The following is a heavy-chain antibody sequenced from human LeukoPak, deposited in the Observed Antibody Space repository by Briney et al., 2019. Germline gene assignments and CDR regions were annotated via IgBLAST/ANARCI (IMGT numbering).Heavy chain of an antibody. CDR3: ARGGRRVSFDY. D-gene: IGHD2/OR15-2a*01. J-gene: IGHJ4*02. V-gene: IGHV4-39*07. CDR2: IYHSGST. CDR1: GGSISSSSYY. Sequence: SETLSLTCTVSGGSISSSSYYWGWIRQPPGKGLEWIGSIYHSGSTNYNPSPKSRVTISVDKSKNQFSLKLSSVTAADTAVYYCARGGRRVSFDYWGQGTLVTVSS.